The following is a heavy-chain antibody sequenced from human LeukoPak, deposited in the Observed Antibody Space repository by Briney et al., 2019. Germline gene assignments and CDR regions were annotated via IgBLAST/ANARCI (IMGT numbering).Heavy chain of an antibody. CDR3: AREAAAGTSWFDP. V-gene: IGHV3-7*01. CDR2: IKVDGSEK. Sequence: GGSLRLSCAASGFTLSGYWMSWVRQAPGKGLEWVANIKVDGSEKNYVDSVKGRLTISRDNAKNSLYLQMNSLRAEDTAVYYCAREAAAGTSWFDPWGQGTLVTVSS. D-gene: IGHD6-13*01. J-gene: IGHJ5*02. CDR1: GFTLSGYW.